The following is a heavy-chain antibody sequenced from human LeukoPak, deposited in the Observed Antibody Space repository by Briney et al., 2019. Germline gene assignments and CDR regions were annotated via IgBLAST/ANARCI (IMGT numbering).Heavy chain of an antibody. CDR1: GFTFSSYS. CDR2: ISSSSSYI. D-gene: IGHD6-6*01. CDR3: ARGRGAARIFEN. J-gene: IGHJ4*02. Sequence: GGSLRLSCAASGFTFSSYSMNWVRQAPEKGLEWVSSISSSSSYIYYADSVKGRFTISRDNAKNSLYLQMNSLRAEDTAVYYCARGRGAARIFENWGQGTLVTVSS. V-gene: IGHV3-21*01.